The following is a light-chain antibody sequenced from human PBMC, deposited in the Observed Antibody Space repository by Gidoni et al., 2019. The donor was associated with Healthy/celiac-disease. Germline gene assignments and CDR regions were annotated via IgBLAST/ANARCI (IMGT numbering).Light chain of an antibody. CDR3: CSYAGSYTLV. V-gene: IGLV2-11*01. CDR1: SSDVGGYNY. CDR2: DVS. J-gene: IGLJ2*01. Sequence: QSALTQPRSVSGSPGQSVTISCTGTSSDVGGYNYVSWYQQYPGKAPKLMIYDVSERPSGFPDRFSGSKSGNTASLTISGLQAEDEADYYCCSYAGSYTLVFGGGTKLTVL.